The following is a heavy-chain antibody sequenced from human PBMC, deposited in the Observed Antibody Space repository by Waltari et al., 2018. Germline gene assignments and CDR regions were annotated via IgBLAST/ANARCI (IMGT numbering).Heavy chain of an antibody. J-gene: IGHJ6*02. V-gene: IGHV3-7*02. Sequence: VRLVESGGGLVQPGGSLRLSCSASGLIFSNYWMAWLGQAPGEGLEWVANIKGDGIQKYYMDSVRGRFTISRDNAMNSLYLQTNNLGVEDSAVYYCAKWVTDSFHALDVWGQGTTVTVSS. D-gene: IGHD1-20*01. CDR1: GLIFSNYW. CDR2: IKGDGIQK. CDR3: AKWVTDSFHALDV.